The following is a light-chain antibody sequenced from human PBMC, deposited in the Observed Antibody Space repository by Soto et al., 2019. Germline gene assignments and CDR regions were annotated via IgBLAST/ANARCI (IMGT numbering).Light chain of an antibody. CDR3: QQYGSPPWT. V-gene: IGKV3-20*01. J-gene: IGKJ1*01. CDR1: QSVSSSY. CDR2: GAS. Sequence: EIVLTQSPGTLSLSPGERATLSCRASQSVSSSYLAWYQQKPGQAPRLLIYGASSRATGIPDRFSGSGSGTDFTLTISRLEPADFAVYYCQQYGSPPWTFGQGTKVEIK.